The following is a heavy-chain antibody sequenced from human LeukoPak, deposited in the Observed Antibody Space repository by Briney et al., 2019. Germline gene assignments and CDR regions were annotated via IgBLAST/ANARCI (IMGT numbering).Heavy chain of an antibody. V-gene: IGHV4-34*01. J-gene: IGHJ5*02. Sequence: SETLSLTCAVYGDSFNEYYWSWVRQPPGKALEWIGEINHSGSTNYNPSLKSRVTISEDKSLRQFFLRLSPVTAADTAVYYCARERASNNYYNYFDPWGQGTQVTVSS. D-gene: IGHD1-1*01. CDR2: INHSGST. CDR1: GDSFNEYY. CDR3: ARERASNNYYNYFDP.